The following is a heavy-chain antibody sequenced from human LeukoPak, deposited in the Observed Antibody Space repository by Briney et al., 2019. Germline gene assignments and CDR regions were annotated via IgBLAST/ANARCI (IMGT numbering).Heavy chain of an antibody. D-gene: IGHD5-24*01. V-gene: IGHV3-21*01. CDR3: ARDFRTQLDGYSPPYHFDH. CDR2: ISSSSSYI. Sequence: GGSLRLSRAASGFTFTPYSMSWVRQAPGKGLEWVSSISSSSSYIYYEDSVKGRFTISRDNAKNSLYLQMNSLRAEDTAVYYCARDFRTQLDGYSPPYHFDHWGQGTLVTVSS. CDR1: GFTFTPYS. J-gene: IGHJ4*02.